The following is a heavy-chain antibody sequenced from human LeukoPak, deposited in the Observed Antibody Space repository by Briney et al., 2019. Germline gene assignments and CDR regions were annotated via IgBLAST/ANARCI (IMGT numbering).Heavy chain of an antibody. CDR3: ARGVGPIAMFDP. CDR2: ISSTSTII. CDR1: GFTFSIYS. V-gene: IGHV3-48*01. Sequence: GGSLRLSCAASGFTFSIYSMDWVRQAPGKGLEWVSYISSTSTIIYYADSVKGRFTISRDNAKNSMYLQMNSLRAEDTAVYYCARGVGPIAMFDPRGQGTLVTVSS. J-gene: IGHJ5*02.